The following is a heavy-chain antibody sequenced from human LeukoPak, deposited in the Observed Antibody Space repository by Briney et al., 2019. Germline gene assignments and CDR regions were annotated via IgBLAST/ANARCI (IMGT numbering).Heavy chain of an antibody. CDR3: ATYDSWSGYNIAY. J-gene: IGHJ4*02. D-gene: IGHD3-3*01. Sequence: PGGSLRLSCVVSGFTLSSRWMMWVRQAPGKGLEWMTNINRDGSEKNYVDSEKGRFTITRDNAENSLYLQMNSLKVEDTAIYYCATYDSWSGYNIAYWGQGTLVTVSS. CDR1: GFTLSSRW. CDR2: INRDGSEK. V-gene: IGHV3-7*03.